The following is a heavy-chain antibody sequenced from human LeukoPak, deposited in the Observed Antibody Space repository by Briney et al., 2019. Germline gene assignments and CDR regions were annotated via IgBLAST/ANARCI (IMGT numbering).Heavy chain of an antibody. CDR1: GFTLSSYA. CDR3: AKRASGGSGWYGYFDY. Sequence: GGSLRLSCAASGFTLSSYAMSWVRQAPGKGLEWVSAISGSGGSTYYADSVKGRFTISRDNSKNTLYLQMNSLRAEDTAVYYCAKRASGGSGWYGYFDYWGQGTLVTVSS. J-gene: IGHJ4*02. D-gene: IGHD6-19*01. CDR2: ISGSGGST. V-gene: IGHV3-23*01.